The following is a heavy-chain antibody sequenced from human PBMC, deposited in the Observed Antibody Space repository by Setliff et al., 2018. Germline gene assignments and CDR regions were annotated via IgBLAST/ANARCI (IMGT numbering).Heavy chain of an antibody. CDR2: VSPRSTFI. J-gene: IGHJ4*02. CDR3: ARGADTDIVPVSLDS. D-gene: IGHD1-26*01. V-gene: IGHV3-21*05. CDR1: GFNFKTSS. Sequence: GGSLRLSCVGFGFNFKTSSFNWVRQAPGKGLEWLSYVSPRSTFIHVADSVRGRFTISTDNFKNTLYLQMNSLRPEDTASYFCARGADTDIVPVSLDSWGQGALVTVSS.